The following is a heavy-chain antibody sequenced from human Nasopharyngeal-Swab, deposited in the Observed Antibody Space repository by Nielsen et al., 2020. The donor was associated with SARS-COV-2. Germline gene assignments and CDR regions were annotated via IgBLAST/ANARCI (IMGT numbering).Heavy chain of an antibody. CDR2: ISSSSSYI. CDR3: ARDISPYCSSTSCYGPFYYYYGMDV. D-gene: IGHD2-2*01. V-gene: IGHV3-21*01. J-gene: IGHJ6*02. Sequence: VRQAPGKGLEWVSSISSSSSYIYYADSVKGRFTIPRDNAKNSLYLQMNSLRAEDTAVYYCARDISPYCSSTSCYGPFYYYYGMDVWGRGTTVTVSS.